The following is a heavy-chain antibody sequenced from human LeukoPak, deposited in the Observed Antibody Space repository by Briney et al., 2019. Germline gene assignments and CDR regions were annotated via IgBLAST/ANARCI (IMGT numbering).Heavy chain of an antibody. D-gene: IGHD2-2*01. J-gene: IGHJ5*02. CDR3: AGEPSYCSSTSCYASDNWFDP. V-gene: IGHV3-30*03. CDR1: GFTFSSYG. CDR2: ISYDGSNK. Sequence: GRSLRLSCAASGFTFSSYGMHWVRQAPGKGLEWVAVISYDGSNKYYADSVKGRFTISRDNAKNSLYLQMNSLRAEDTAVYYCAGEPSYCSSTSCYASDNWFDPWGQGTLVTVSS.